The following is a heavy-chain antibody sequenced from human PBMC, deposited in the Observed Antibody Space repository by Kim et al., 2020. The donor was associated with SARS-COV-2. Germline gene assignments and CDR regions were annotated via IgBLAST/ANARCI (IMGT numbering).Heavy chain of an antibody. CDR2: GST. CDR3: ARDRAFDI. J-gene: IGHJ3*02. V-gene: IGHV4-59*01. Sequence: GSTNYSPSHTSRVTRSVDTSKNQFSLKLSSVTAADTAVYYCARDRAFDIWGQGTMVTVSS.